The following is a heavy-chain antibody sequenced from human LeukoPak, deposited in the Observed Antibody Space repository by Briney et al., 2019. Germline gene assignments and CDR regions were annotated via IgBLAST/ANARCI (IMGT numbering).Heavy chain of an antibody. CDR2: IYYSGST. D-gene: IGHD2-8*01. Sequence: SQTLSLTCTVSGGSISSGGYYWSWIRQPPGKGLEWIGYIYYSGSTNYNPSLKSRVTISVDTSKNQFSLKLSSVTAADTAVYYCARHVVYCTNGVCYTSLDYWGQGTLVTVSS. V-gene: IGHV4-61*08. CDR1: GGSISSGGYY. J-gene: IGHJ4*02. CDR3: ARHVVYCTNGVCYTSLDY.